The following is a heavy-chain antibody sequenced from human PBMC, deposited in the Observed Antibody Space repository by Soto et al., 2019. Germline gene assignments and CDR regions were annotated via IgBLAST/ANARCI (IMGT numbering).Heavy chain of an antibody. CDR3: ARVTAGSGSYQIDL. V-gene: IGHV3-21*02. D-gene: IGHD3-10*01. CDR1: GLPFSSFS. J-gene: IGHJ4*02. Sequence: QLVESGGGLVKPGGSLLLSCVASGLPFSSFSLNWIRQAPGKGLEWVSSIGRVSTYIYYADSVRGRFTVSRDNDKKSVYLQMNGLTAEDSGIYYCARVTAGSGSYQIDLWGQGTLVTVSS. CDR2: IGRVSTYI.